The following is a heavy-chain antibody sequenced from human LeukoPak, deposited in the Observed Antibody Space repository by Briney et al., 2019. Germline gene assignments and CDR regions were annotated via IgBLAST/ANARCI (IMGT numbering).Heavy chain of an antibody. CDR3: ARSNREIDYYDSSGYQLTLDY. V-gene: IGHV1-69*06. J-gene: IGHJ4*02. CDR1: GGTFSSYA. CDR2: IIPIFGTA. Sequence: GASVKVSCKASGGTFSSYAISWVRQAPGQGLEWMGGIIPIFGTANYAQKFQGRVTITADKSTSTAYMELSSLRSEDTAEYYCARSNREIDYYDSSGYQLTLDYWGQGTLVTVSS. D-gene: IGHD3-22*01.